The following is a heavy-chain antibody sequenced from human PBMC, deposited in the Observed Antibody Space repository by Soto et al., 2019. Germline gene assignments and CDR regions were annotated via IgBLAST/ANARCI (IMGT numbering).Heavy chain of an antibody. J-gene: IGHJ4*02. CDR3: ARVWGSGYHFDY. D-gene: IGHD3-16*01. CDR1: GGSISSYY. Sequence: SETLSLTCTVSGGSISSYYWSWIRQPPGKGLEWIGYIYYSGSTNYNPSLKSRVTISVDTSKNQFSLKLSSVTAADTAVYYCARVWGSGYHFDYWGQGTLVTVSS. CDR2: IYYSGST. V-gene: IGHV4-59*01.